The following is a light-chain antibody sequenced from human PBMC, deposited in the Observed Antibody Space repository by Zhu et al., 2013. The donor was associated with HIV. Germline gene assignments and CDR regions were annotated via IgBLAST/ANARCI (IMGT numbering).Light chain of an antibody. V-gene: IGKV3-15*01. CDR3: QQYYNWPPWT. CDR1: QSVSSK. J-gene: IGKJ1*01. Sequence: EIVMTQSPATLSVSPGERATLSCRASQSVSSKLAWYQQKPGQAPRLLIFDASTRATGIPARFSGSGSGTEFTLTISGLQSEDFAIYYCQQYYNWPPWTFGQGTKLEIK. CDR2: DAS.